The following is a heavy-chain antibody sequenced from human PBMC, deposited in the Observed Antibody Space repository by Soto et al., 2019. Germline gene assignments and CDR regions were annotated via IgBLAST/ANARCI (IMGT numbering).Heavy chain of an antibody. D-gene: IGHD5-18*01. Sequence: SETLSLTCTVSGGSSSSYYWSWIRQPPGKGLEWIGYIYYSGSTNYNPSLKSRVTISVDTSKNQFSLKLSSVTAADTAVYYCARGGYSYGYYYGMDVWGQGTTVTVSS. CDR2: IYYSGST. J-gene: IGHJ6*02. CDR3: ARGGYSYGYYYGMDV. CDR1: GGSSSSYY. V-gene: IGHV4-59*01.